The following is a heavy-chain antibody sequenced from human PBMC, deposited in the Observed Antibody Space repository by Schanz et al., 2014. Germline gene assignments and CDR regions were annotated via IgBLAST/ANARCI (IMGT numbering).Heavy chain of an antibody. Sequence: QEQLVQSGAEVKKPGSSVKVSCKASRSTFSSYPISWVRQARGQGLEWVGRFIPILDVGNYAQQFQGRVTFTADRSTSTAYMELSSLRSEDTAVYYCARDLISSGWYGWGQGTLVTVSS. D-gene: IGHD6-19*01. J-gene: IGHJ4*02. CDR3: ARDLISSGWYG. V-gene: IGHV1-69*04. CDR1: RSTFSSYP. CDR2: FIPILDVG.